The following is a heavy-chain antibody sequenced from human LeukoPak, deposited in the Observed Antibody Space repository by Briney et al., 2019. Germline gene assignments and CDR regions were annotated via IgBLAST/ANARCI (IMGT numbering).Heavy chain of an antibody. V-gene: IGHV3-48*03. J-gene: IGHJ5*01. Sequence: GGSLRLSCVASGFRFSSYEMNWVRQAPGKGLEWVSYIGESGSPIYYADSVKGRFTISRDSAKNSLFLQLNSLRAEDTAVYYCARGWFDSWGQGTLVTVSS. CDR3: ARGWFDS. CDR2: IGESGSPI. CDR1: GFRFSSYE.